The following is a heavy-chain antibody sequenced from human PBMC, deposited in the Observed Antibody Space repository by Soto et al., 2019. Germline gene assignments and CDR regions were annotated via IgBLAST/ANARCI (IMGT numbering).Heavy chain of an antibody. CDR1: GYTFTSYG. CDR2: ISAYNGNT. D-gene: IGHD5-12*01. V-gene: IGHV1-18*04. Sequence: VASVKVSCKASGYTFTSYGISWVRQAPGQGLEWMGWISAYNGNTNYAQKLQGRVTMTTDTSTSTAYMELRSLRSDDTAVYYCARDRGVEMATTDWFDPWGQGTLVTVSS. CDR3: ARDRGVEMATTDWFDP. J-gene: IGHJ5*02.